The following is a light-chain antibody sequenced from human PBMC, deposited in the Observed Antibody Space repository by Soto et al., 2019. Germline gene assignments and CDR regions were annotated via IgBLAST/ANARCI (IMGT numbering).Light chain of an antibody. J-gene: IGLJ1*01. CDR1: SSEVGGYNY. V-gene: IGLV2-14*01. CDR3: SSYTSSTPYV. CDR2: DVS. Sequence: QFALTQPASVSGSPGQSITISCTGTSSEVGGYNYVSWYQQHPGKAPKLMIYDVSNRPSGVSNRFSGSKSGNTASLTISGLQAEDEADYYCSSYTSSTPYVFGTGTKLTVL.